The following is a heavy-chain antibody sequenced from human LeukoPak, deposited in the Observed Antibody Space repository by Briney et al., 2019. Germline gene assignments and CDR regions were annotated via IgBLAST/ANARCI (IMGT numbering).Heavy chain of an antibody. V-gene: IGHV3-48*03. Sequence: GGSLRLSCAASGFTFSSYEMNWVRQAPGKGLEWVSYISSSGSTIYYADSVKGRFTISRDNAKNSLYLQTNSLRAEDTAVYYCARGYSSSWHHYYYYMDVWGKGTTVTVSS. CDR2: ISSSGSTI. CDR3: ARGYSSSWHHYYYYMDV. CDR1: GFTFSSYE. J-gene: IGHJ6*03. D-gene: IGHD6-13*01.